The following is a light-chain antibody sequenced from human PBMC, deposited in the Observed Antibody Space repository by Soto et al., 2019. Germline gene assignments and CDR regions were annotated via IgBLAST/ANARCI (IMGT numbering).Light chain of an antibody. CDR1: QDIMSH. V-gene: IGKV1-39*01. CDR2: AES. Sequence: IQVTQSPSSLSASVGDRVTIACRASQDIMSHLNWYQQRPGRAPNLLVYAESTLASGVPSRFSGSGSWTDFTLTISNLQPEDFATYFCQQSYGSPYTFGQGTKVEI. J-gene: IGKJ2*01. CDR3: QQSYGSPYT.